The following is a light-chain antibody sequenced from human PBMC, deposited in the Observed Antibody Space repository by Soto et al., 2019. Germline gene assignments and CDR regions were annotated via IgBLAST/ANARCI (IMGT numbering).Light chain of an antibody. Sequence: QSVLTQPPSASGTPGQRVTISCSGSSSNIGSKTVNWYQQLPGTAPTLLIYSNYQRPSAVPDRFSGSKSGTSASLAISGLQSEDEADYYCSAWDASLNGYVFGTGTKVTVL. J-gene: IGLJ1*01. CDR1: SSNIGSKT. V-gene: IGLV1-44*01. CDR2: SNY. CDR3: SAWDASLNGYV.